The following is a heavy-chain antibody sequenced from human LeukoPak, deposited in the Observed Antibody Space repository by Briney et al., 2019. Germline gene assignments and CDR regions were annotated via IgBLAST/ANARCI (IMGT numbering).Heavy chain of an antibody. D-gene: IGHD1-14*01. CDR2: ISDSGST. V-gene: IGHV4-59*01. J-gene: IGHJ6*04. CDR1: GGSISSYY. CDR3: ARDLRIGLWYNGMDV. Sequence: KPSETLSLTCTVSGGSISSYYWTWIRQPPGKGLEWIGYISDSGSTNYNPSLRGRVSISVDTSKKQFSLKLTSVTAADTAVYYCARDLRIGLWYNGMDVWGKGTTVTVSS.